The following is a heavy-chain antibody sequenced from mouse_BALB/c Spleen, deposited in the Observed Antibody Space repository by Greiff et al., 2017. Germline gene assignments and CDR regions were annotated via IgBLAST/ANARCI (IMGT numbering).Heavy chain of an antibody. V-gene: IGHV5-6*01. Sequence: EVQGVESGGDLVKPGGSLKLSCAASGFTFSSYGMSWVRQTPDKRLEWVATISSGGSYTYYPDSVKGRFTISRDNAKNTLYLQMSSLKSEDTAMYYCARGGDGYYIYAMDYWGQGTSVTVSS. CDR2: ISSGGSYT. CDR3: ARGGDGYYIYAMDY. D-gene: IGHD2-3*01. CDR1: GFTFSSYG. J-gene: IGHJ4*01.